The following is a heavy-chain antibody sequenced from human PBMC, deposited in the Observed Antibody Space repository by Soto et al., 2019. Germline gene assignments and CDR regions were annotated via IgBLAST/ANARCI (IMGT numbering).Heavy chain of an antibody. J-gene: IGHJ4*02. Sequence: QVQLVESGGGVVQPGRSLRLSCAASGFTFSSYAMHWVRQAPGKGLEWVAVISYDGSNKYYADSVKGRFTISRDNSKNTLYLQMNSLRAEDTAVYYCARPAPLFYGHPPYGWGQGTLVTVSS. CDR3: ARPAPLFYGHPPYG. V-gene: IGHV3-30-3*01. CDR2: ISYDGSNK. D-gene: IGHD2-21*01. CDR1: GFTFSSYA.